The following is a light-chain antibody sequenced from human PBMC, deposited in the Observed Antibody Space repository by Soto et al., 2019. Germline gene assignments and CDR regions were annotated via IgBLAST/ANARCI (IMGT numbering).Light chain of an antibody. CDR1: SSDVGAYNY. V-gene: IGLV2-14*01. J-gene: IGLJ3*02. CDR2: EVS. CDR3: ISFTSNSQWV. Sequence: SALTQPASVSGSPGQSITISCTGSSSDVGAYNYVSWYQQHPGKAPKLMIYEVSNRPSGVSNRFSGSKSGNTASLTISGLQAEDEADYYCISFTSNSQWVFGGGTKLTVL.